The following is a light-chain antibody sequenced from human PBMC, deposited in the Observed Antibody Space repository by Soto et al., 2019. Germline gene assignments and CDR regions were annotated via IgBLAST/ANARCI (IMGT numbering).Light chain of an antibody. CDR1: SSNIGAGYD. CDR2: GNS. Sequence: QSVLTQPPSVSGAAGQRVTISCTGSSSNIGAGYDVHWYQQLPGTAPKRLIYGNSNRPSGVPDRFSGSKSGTSASLAITGLQAEDEADYYCQSYDSSLSGSVVFGGGTQLTVL. J-gene: IGLJ2*01. V-gene: IGLV1-40*01. CDR3: QSYDSSLSGSVV.